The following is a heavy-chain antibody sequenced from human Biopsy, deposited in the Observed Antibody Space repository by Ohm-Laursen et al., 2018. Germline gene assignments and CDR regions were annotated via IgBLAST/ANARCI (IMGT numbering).Heavy chain of an antibody. D-gene: IGHD6-19*01. Sequence: GTLSLTWAVSGYSISSDYRWGWIRQAPGKTLEWLGNIFKDGNTHYNPSLMSRLIISIDTSKNQFSLMMTSVSGADTAVYFCARVGSGWAPFDKWGPGTLVTVSS. V-gene: IGHV4-38-2*01. CDR2: IFKDGNT. CDR1: GYSISSDYR. J-gene: IGHJ4*02. CDR3: ARVGSGWAPFDK.